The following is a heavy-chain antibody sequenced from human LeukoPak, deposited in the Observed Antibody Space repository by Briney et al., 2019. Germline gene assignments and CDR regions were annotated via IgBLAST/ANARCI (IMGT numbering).Heavy chain of an antibody. D-gene: IGHD2-15*01. CDR3: ARVSGSAKSGP. J-gene: IGHJ5*02. Sequence: PGRSLRLSCAASGFTFSSYAMHWVRQAPGKGLEWVAVISYDGSNKYYADSVKGRFTISRDNSKNTLYLQMNSLRAEDTAVYYCARVSGSAKSGPWGQGTLVTVPS. CDR1: GFTFSSYA. V-gene: IGHV3-30-3*01. CDR2: ISYDGSNK.